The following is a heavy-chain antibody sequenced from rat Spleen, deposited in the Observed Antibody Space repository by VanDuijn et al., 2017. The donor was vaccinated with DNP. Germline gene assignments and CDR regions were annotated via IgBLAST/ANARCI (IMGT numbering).Heavy chain of an antibody. CDR3: TSNPHIRTAAPFDY. J-gene: IGHJ2*01. CDR2: ISYEGRTT. D-gene: IGHD3-8*01. Sequence: VQLVESDGGLVQPGRSLKLSCAASGFTFSNYDMAWVRQAPKKGLEWVATISYEGRTTYYGDSVKGRFTISRDNAKSTLYLQMDSLRSEDTATYYCTSNPHIRTAAPFDYWGQGAMVTVSS. CDR1: GFTFSNYD. V-gene: IGHV5-29*01.